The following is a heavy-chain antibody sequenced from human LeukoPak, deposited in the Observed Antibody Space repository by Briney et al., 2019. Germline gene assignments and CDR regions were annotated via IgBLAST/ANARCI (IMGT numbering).Heavy chain of an antibody. V-gene: IGHV1-2*06. CDR2: INPNSGGT. CDR3: ARDLGIAATHPDY. Sequence: ASVKVSCKASGYTFTGCYMHWVRQAPGQGLEWMGRINPNSGGTNYAQKFQGRVTMTRDTSISTAYMELSRLRSDDTAVYYCARDLGIAATHPDYWGQGTLVTVSS. J-gene: IGHJ4*02. CDR1: GYTFTGCY. D-gene: IGHD6-13*01.